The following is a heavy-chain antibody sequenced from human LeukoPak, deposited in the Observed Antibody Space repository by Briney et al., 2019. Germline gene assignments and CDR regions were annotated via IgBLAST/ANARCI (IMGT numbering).Heavy chain of an antibody. CDR3: ARRYCSGGICYSSFDY. V-gene: IGHV4-59*08. D-gene: IGHD2-15*01. CDR1: GGSISSYY. CDR2: IYYSGST. Sequence: SETLSLTCTVSGGSISSYYWSWIRQPPGKGLEWIGYIYYSGSTSYSPSLKSRVTISVDTSKNQFSLKLSSVTAADTAVYYCARRYCSGGICYSSFDYWGQGTLVTVSS. J-gene: IGHJ4*02.